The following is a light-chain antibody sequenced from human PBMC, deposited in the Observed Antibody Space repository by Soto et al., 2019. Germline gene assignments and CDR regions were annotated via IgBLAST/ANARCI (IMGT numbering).Light chain of an antibody. CDR1: GSSIGTNT. CDR3: AAWDGSLNNVL. V-gene: IGLV1-44*01. CDR2: GDN. J-gene: IGLJ2*01. Sequence: VLTQPPSASGTPGQRVTISCSGSGSSIGTNTVNWYRQLPGTAPNLLIYGDNQRPSGVPDRFSGSKSGTSASLAIIGLQSEDEADYYCAAWDGSLNNVLFGGGTKVTVL.